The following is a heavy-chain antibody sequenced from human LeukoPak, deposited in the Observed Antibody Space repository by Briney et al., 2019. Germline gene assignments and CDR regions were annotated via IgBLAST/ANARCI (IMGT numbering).Heavy chain of an antibody. CDR1: GYSFTSYG. CDR2: MSAYNGKT. D-gene: IGHD5-18*01. Sequence: ASVKVSCKASGYSFTSYGFNWVRQAPGQGLEWMGWMSAYNGKTNYAHSLQGRVTVTADTSTSTAYMELRSLRSEDTAVYYCARGMGYSYGHPQGAFDIWGQGTMATVSS. CDR3: ARGMGYSYGHPQGAFDI. J-gene: IGHJ3*02. V-gene: IGHV1-18*01.